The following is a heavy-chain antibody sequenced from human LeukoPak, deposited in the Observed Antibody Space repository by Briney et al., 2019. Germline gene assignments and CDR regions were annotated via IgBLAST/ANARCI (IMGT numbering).Heavy chain of an antibody. V-gene: IGHV4-59*01. CDR3: ARVFRAYSSSWYFDY. Sequence: SETLSLTCTVSGGSISSYYWSWIRQPPGKGLEWIGYIYYSGSTNYNPSLKSRVTISVDTSKNQFSLKLSSVTAADTAVYYCARVFRAYSSSWYFDYWGQGTLVTVSS. CDR2: IYYSGST. J-gene: IGHJ4*02. D-gene: IGHD6-13*01. CDR1: GGSISSYY.